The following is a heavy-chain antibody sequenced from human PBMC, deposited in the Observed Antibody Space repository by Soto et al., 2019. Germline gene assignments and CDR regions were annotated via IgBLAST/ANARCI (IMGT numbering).Heavy chain of an antibody. CDR3: ARPNRHYYYYGMDV. D-gene: IGHD7-27*01. CDR2: ISYDGSNK. CDR1: GFTFSSYA. J-gene: IGHJ6*02. V-gene: IGHV3-30-3*01. Sequence: PGGSLRLSCAASGFTFSSYAMHWVRQAPGKGLEWVAVISYDGSNKYYADSVKGRFTISRDNSKNTLYLQMNSLGAEDTAVYYCARPNRHYYYYGMDVWGQGTTVTVSS.